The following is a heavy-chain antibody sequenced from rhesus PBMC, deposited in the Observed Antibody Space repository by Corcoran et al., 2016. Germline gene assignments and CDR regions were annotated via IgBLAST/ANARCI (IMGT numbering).Heavy chain of an antibody. CDR3: ARGWGYSFD. Sequence: QVQLQESGPGVGKPSETLSLPCAVSGGSLSDSYRWSWIRQPPGKGLEWIGYIYGSSTSTNYNPSLKSRVTISKDTSKNQFSLKLSSVTAADTAVYYCARGWGYSFDWGQGVLVTVSS. J-gene: IGHJ4*01. V-gene: IGHV4S10*01. D-gene: IGHD5-24*01. CDR1: GGSLSDSYR. CDR2: IYGSSTST.